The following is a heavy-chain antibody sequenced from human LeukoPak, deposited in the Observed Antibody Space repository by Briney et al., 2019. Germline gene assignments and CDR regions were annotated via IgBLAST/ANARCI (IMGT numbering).Heavy chain of an antibody. CDR2: INHSGST. CDR3: ARGTPPLPWLVRRYFDL. J-gene: IGHJ2*01. Sequence: SETLSLTCAVYGGSISGYYWSWIRQPPGKGLEWIGEINHSGSTNYNPSLKSRVTISVDTSKNEFSLKLSSVTAADTAVYYCARGTPPLPWLVRRYFDLWGRGTLVTVSS. CDR1: GGSISGYY. V-gene: IGHV4-34*01. D-gene: IGHD6-19*01.